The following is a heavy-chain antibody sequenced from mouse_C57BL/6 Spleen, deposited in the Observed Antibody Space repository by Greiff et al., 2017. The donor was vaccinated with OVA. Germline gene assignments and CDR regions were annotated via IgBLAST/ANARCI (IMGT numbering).Heavy chain of an antibody. J-gene: IGHJ2*01. Sequence: EADGGLVQPKGSLKLSCAASGFTFNTYAMHWVRQAPGKGLEWVARIRSKSSNYATYYADSVKDRFTISRDDSQSMLYLQMNNLKTEDTAMYYCVRESLYGSSYGYWGQGTTLTVSS. CDR1: GFTFNTYA. CDR2: IRSKSSNYAT. CDR3: VRESLYGSSYGY. D-gene: IGHD1-1*01. V-gene: IGHV10-3*01.